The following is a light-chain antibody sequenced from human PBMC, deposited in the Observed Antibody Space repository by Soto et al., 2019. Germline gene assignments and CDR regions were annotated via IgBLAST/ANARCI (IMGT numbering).Light chain of an antibody. CDR2: EVS. V-gene: IGLV2-23*02. CDR1: SSDVGSYNL. J-gene: IGLJ1*01. Sequence: QSALTQPASVSESPGQSITISCTGTSSDVGSYNLVSWYQHHPGKAPKLMIYEVSKRPSGVSNRFSGSKSGNTASLTISGLQAEDEADYYCCSYAGSSTFYVFGTATQLTVL. CDR3: CSYAGSSTFYV.